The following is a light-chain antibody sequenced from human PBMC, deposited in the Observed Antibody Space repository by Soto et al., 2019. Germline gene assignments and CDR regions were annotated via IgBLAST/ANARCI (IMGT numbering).Light chain of an antibody. V-gene: IGKV3-15*01. J-gene: IGKJ5*01. CDR1: QSVDSN. Sequence: EIVMTQSPGTLSLSPGETATLSCRASQSVDSNYLAWYQQKPGQAPRLLVYGISTRATDIPARFSGSGSGKEFTLSISILQSEDLGIYYCQQHTKWPITFGQGTRLEIK. CDR2: GIS. CDR3: QQHTKWPIT.